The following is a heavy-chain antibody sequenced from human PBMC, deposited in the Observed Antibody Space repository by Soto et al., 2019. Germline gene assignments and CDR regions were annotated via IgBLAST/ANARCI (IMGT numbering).Heavy chain of an antibody. CDR1: GYSFTSYW. CDR2: IDPSDSYT. Sequence: GESLKISCKGSGYSFTSYWISWVRQMPGKGLEWMGRIDPSDSYTNYSPSFQGHVTISADKSISTAYLQWSSLKASDTAMYYCASSPRGYCSSISCRELGTYYGMDVWGQGTTVTVSS. V-gene: IGHV5-10-1*01. D-gene: IGHD2-2*01. CDR3: ASSPRGYCSSISCRELGTYYGMDV. J-gene: IGHJ6*02.